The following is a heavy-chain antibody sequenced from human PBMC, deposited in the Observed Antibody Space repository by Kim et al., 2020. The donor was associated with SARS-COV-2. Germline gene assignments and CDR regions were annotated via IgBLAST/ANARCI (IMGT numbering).Heavy chain of an antibody. CDR1: GYTFTGYY. CDR3: ARDHCTSSGCYEDYYYGMDV. Sequence: ASVKVSCKASGYTFTGYYMHWVRQAPGQGLEWMGWINPNSGGTNCAQKFQGRVTMTRDTSISTAYMELSRLRSDDTAVYYCARDHCTSSGCYEDYYYGMDVWGQGTTVTVSS. CDR2: INPNSGGT. V-gene: IGHV1-2*02. D-gene: IGHD2-2*01. J-gene: IGHJ6*02.